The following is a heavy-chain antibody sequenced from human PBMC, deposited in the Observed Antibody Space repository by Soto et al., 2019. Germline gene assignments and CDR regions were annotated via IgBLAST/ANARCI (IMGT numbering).Heavy chain of an antibody. V-gene: IGHV3-23*01. CDR1: GYTCSSYD. J-gene: IGHJ3*02. CDR2: ILVSGST. Sequence: PGGSLRLSCEASGYTCSSYDMSWVRQAPGKGLEWVSTILVSGSTHYPDSVKGRFTISRDNSKNMVFLQMNSLTAGDTAVYYCAKATATGGGAFDICGQGTMVTVSS. D-gene: IGHD2-8*02. CDR3: AKATATGGGAFDI.